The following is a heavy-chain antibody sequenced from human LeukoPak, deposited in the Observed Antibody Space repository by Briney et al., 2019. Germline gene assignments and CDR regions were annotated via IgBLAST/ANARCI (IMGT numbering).Heavy chain of an antibody. J-gene: IGHJ4*02. D-gene: IGHD3-10*01. CDR1: GYTFTSYV. CDR2: ISAYNGNT. Sequence: ASVKVSCKASGYTFTSYVISWVRQAPGQGLEWMGWISAYNGNTNYAQKLQGRVTVTTDTSTSTAYMELRSLRSDDTAVYYCARDHLWPRQFDYWGQGTLVTASS. V-gene: IGHV1-18*04. CDR3: ARDHLWPRQFDY.